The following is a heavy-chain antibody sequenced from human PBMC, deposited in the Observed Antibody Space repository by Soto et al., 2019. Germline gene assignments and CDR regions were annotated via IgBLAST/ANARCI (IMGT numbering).Heavy chain of an antibody. CDR2: LYDVDGS. V-gene: IGHV3-53*01. CDR3: ATWREREHAYDI. CDR1: GLSISGKK. Sequence: GGSLRLSCAASGLSISGKKNVAWVRQAPGKGLEWVSALYDVDGSFYADSVKGRFTTSSDRSKTTVYPQMNDLRPGDTAVYYCATWREREHAYDIWGQGTTVTVSS. D-gene: IGHD1-1*01. J-gene: IGHJ3*02.